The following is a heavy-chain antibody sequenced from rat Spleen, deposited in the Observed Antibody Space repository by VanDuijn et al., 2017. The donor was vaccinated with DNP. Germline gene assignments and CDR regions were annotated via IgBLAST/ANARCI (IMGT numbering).Heavy chain of an antibody. V-gene: IGHV5-31*01. CDR3: AREGDYYDGSYVDALDA. CDR2: ISNSGGNT. J-gene: IGHJ4*01. CDR1: GFTFNYYW. D-gene: IGHD1-12*02. Sequence: EVQLVESGGDLVQPGRSLKLSCVASGFTFNYYWMTWVRQAPGRGLEWIASISNSGGNTYYLDSVKDRFTIARDDAKNTLYLQMKSLRSEDSATYYCAREGDYYDGSYVDALDAWGQGTSVTVSS.